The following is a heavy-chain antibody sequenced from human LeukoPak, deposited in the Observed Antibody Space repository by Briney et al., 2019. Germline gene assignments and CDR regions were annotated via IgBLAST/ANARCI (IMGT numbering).Heavy chain of an antibody. Sequence: SVKLSCAASGVTFSSYAISWVRQAPGQGLEWMGSISPIVGIAYYAEKLQGRFTISGDNSKNTVYLELSSLRAEDTAVYYCARDKECSSTSGYVGYWGQGTLVTVSS. CDR3: ARDKECSSTSGYVGY. V-gene: IGHV1-69*04. CDR2: ISPIVGIA. CDR1: GVTFSSYA. D-gene: IGHD2-2*01. J-gene: IGHJ4*02.